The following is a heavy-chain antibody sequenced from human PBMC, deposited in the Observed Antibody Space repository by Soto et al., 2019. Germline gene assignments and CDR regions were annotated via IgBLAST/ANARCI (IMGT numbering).Heavy chain of an antibody. D-gene: IGHD3-10*01. J-gene: IGHJ4*02. CDR2: ISAHNGNT. CDR3: ARGRYGEY. V-gene: IGHV1-18*01. Sequence: QVHLVQSGAEVKKPGASVKVSCKGSGYAFTTYGITWVRQAPGQGLEWRGWISAHNGNTNYAQKLQGRVTVTRDTSTSTAYMELRSLRSDDTAVYYCARGRYGEYWGQGALVSVSS. CDR1: GYAFTTYG.